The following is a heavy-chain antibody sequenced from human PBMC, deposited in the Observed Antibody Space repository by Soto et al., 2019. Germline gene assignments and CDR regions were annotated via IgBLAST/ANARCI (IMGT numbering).Heavy chain of an antibody. Sequence: GGSLRLSCAASGFTFSSYGMHWVRQAPGKGLEWVAVIWYDGSNKYYADSVKGRFTISRDNSKNTLYLQMNSLRAEDTAVYYCARDRGSYYYYYMDVWGKGTTVTVSS. CDR1: GFTFSSYG. CDR3: ARDRGSYYYYYMDV. D-gene: IGHD3-10*01. CDR2: IWYDGSNK. J-gene: IGHJ6*03. V-gene: IGHV3-33*01.